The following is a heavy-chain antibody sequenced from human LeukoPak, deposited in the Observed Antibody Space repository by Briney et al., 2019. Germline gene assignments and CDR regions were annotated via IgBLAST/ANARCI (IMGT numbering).Heavy chain of an antibody. CDR2: ISSSYI. V-gene: IGHV3-21*01. D-gene: IGHD5-18*01. CDR3: ARDRWGYSYGGD. CDR1: GFTFSSYS. J-gene: IGHJ4*02. Sequence: GGSLRLSCAASGFTFSSYSMNWVRQAPGKGLEWVSSISSSYIYYADSVKGRFIISRDNAKNSLYLQMNSLRAEDTAVYYCARDRWGYSYGGDWGQGTLVTVSS.